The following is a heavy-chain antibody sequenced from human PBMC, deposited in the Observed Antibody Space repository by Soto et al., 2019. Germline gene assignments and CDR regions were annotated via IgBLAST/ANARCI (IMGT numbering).Heavy chain of an antibody. Sequence: PGGSLRLSFAASGFSFGSYALSWVRQAPGKGLEWVSTISGSDGKTFYAASVKVRFSISRDTSQSTLYLQMNSLRADDTAMYYCARWSYPXYWGHGTLVTVSS. CDR1: GFSFGSYA. D-gene: IGHD3-10*01. CDR3: ARWSYPXY. CDR2: ISGSDGKT. V-gene: IGHV3-23*01. J-gene: IGHJ4*01.